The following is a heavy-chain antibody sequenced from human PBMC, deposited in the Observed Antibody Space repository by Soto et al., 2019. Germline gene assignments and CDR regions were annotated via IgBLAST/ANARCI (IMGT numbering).Heavy chain of an antibody. CDR2: INHSGST. CDR3: ARGKTYCSGGSCYGQFDY. CDR1: SGSFSGYY. V-gene: IGHV4-34*01. Sequence: SETLSLTCTVYSGSFSGYYWSWIRQPPGKGLEWIGEINHSGSTNYNPSLKSRVTISVDTSKNQFPLKLTSVTAADTAVYYCARGKTYCSGGSCYGQFDYWGQGTLVTVSS. D-gene: IGHD2-15*01. J-gene: IGHJ4*02.